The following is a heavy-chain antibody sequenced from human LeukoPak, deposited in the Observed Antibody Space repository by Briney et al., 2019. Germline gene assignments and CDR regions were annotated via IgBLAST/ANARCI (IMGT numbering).Heavy chain of an antibody. CDR3: ARYGVVIDAFDI. Sequence: SQTLSLTCTVSGGSISSGGYSWSWIRQHPGKGLEWIGYIYYSGSTYYNPSLKSRVTISVDTSKNQFSLKLSSVTAADTAVYYCARYGVVIDAFDIWGQGTMVTVSS. V-gene: IGHV4-31*03. J-gene: IGHJ3*02. D-gene: IGHD3-3*01. CDR2: IYYSGST. CDR1: GGSISSGGYS.